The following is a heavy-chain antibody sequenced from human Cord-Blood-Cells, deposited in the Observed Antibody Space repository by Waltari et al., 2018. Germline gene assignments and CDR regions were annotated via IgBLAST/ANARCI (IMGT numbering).Heavy chain of an antibody. CDR3: ATQASGDSSGYALAY. CDR2: INPSGGST. Sequence: QVQLVQSGAEVKKPGASVKVSCKASGYTFTSYYMHWVRQAPGQGLEWMGIINPSGGSTSYAQKFRGRVTMTRDTSTSTVYMELSSLRSEDTAVYYCATQASGDSSGYALAYWGQEPWSPSPQ. D-gene: IGHD3-22*01. J-gene: IGHJ4*01. CDR1: GYTFTSYY. V-gene: IGHV1-46*01.